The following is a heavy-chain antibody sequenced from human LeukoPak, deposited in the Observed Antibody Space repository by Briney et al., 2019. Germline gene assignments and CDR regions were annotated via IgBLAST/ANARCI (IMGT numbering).Heavy chain of an antibody. CDR1: GGSFSGYY. J-gene: IGHJ6*03. Sequence: SETLSLTCAVYGGSFSGYYWSWIRQPPGKGLEWIGEINHSGSTNYNPSLKSRVSISVDTSKNQFSLNLSSVTAADTAVYYCARDKDSGSYFIRDHYIQYMDVWGKGTTVSISS. D-gene: IGHD3-10*01. V-gene: IGHV4-34*01. CDR2: INHSGST. CDR3: ARDKDSGSYFIRDHYIQYMDV.